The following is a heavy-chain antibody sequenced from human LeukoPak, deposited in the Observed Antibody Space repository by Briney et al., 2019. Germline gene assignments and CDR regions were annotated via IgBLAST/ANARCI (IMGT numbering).Heavy chain of an antibody. Sequence: PGGSLRLSCAASRFTVSSNYMSWVRQAPGKGLEWVSVIYSGGNTFYANSVKGGFTISRDNSKNTLYLQMNSLRDEDTAVYYCARGDSSGLDYYYYMDVWGKGTTVTISS. CDR1: RFTVSSNY. CDR3: ARGDSSGLDYYYYMDV. V-gene: IGHV3-66*01. D-gene: IGHD6-19*01. J-gene: IGHJ6*03. CDR2: IYSGGNT.